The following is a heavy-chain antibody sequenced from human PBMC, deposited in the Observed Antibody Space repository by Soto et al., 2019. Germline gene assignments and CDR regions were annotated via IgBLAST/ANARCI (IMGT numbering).Heavy chain of an antibody. D-gene: IGHD3-3*01. Sequence: QVQLVQSGADVKKPGSSVKVSCKASGGTFRISAISWLRQAPGQGLQWMGGIIPIIGTPNYAQKFQGRVSITADDSTSRAYMELSSLRSEDTAVYYCATGTFGVVSAQRFDYWGQGTLVTVSS. CDR1: GGTFRISA. CDR3: ATGTFGVVSAQRFDY. J-gene: IGHJ4*02. CDR2: IIPIIGTP. V-gene: IGHV1-69*01.